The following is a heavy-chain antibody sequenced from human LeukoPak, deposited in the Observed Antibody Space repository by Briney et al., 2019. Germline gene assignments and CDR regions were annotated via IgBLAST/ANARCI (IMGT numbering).Heavy chain of an antibody. Sequence: GGSLKLSRAASGFTFSGSAMHWVRQASGKGLEWVGRIRSKANSYATAYAASVKGRFTISRDDSKNTAYLQMNSLKTEDTAVYYCTSYHSGWYNDAFDIWGQGTMVTVSS. CDR1: GFTFSGSA. V-gene: IGHV3-73*01. CDR2: IRSKANSYAT. D-gene: IGHD6-19*01. CDR3: TSYHSGWYNDAFDI. J-gene: IGHJ3*02.